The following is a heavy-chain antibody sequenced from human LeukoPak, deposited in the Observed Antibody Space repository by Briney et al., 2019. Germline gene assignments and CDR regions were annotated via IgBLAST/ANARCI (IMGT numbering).Heavy chain of an antibody. D-gene: IGHD5-18*01. CDR1: GVTFISTA. Sequence: SVKVSCKASGVTFISTAINWVRQAPGQGLEWMGRIIPMYGSPNHAQKFQGRVTITTDESMSTAYMVLNSLTSEDTAVYFCARGMGYSYVLDYWGQGTLVTVSS. CDR2: IIPMYGSP. J-gene: IGHJ4*02. V-gene: IGHV1-69*05. CDR3: ARGMGYSYVLDY.